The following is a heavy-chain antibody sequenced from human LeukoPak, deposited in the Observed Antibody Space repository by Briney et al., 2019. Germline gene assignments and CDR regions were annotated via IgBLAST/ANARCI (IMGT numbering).Heavy chain of an antibody. Sequence: SETLSLTCTVSGGSISSYYWNWIRQPPGKGLEWIGYICHSGSTKYNPSLKSRVTTSVDTTKKQFSLKVSSVTAADTAVYYCARVVGGTSWFDPWGQGTLVTVSS. CDR1: GGSISSYY. D-gene: IGHD1-26*01. J-gene: IGHJ5*02. CDR3: ARVVGGTSWFDP. CDR2: ICHSGST. V-gene: IGHV4-59*01.